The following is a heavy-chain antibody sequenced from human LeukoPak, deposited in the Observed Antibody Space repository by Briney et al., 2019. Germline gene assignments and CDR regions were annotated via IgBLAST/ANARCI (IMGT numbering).Heavy chain of an antibody. Sequence: SETLSLTCTVSGGSINNYYWSWIRQPPGKGLEWIGYIYSSGSTNYNPSLKSRVTISLDTSKNQFSLKLSSVTAADTAVYYCAKSTYYYDTFVNAFDLWGQGTVVTVSS. J-gene: IGHJ3*01. V-gene: IGHV4-59*01. CDR3: AKSTYYYDTFVNAFDL. D-gene: IGHD3-22*01. CDR1: GGSINNYY. CDR2: IYSSGST.